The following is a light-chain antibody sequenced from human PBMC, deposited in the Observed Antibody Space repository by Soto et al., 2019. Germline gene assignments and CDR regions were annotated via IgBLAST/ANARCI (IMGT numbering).Light chain of an antibody. V-gene: IGLV2-14*01. Sequence: QSVLTQPVSVSGSPGQPLTISCTGTSSDVGGYNYVSWYQEHPGKAPKLMMYDVSNRPSGVSNRFSGSKSGNTASLTISGLQAEDEADYYCSSYTSSSLYVFGTGTKVTVL. CDR3: SSYTSSSLYV. J-gene: IGLJ1*01. CDR2: DVS. CDR1: SSDVGGYNY.